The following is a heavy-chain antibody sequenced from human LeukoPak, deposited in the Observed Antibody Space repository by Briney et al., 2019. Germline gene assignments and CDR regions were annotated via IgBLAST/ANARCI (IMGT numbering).Heavy chain of an antibody. D-gene: IGHD2-2*01. CDR2: FDSEDGET. CDR3: ATAGYCSSTSCPYYYYYGMNV. J-gene: IGHJ6*04. V-gene: IGHV1-24*01. Sequence: ASVKVSCKVSGYTLTELSMHWVRQAPGKGLEWMGGFDSEDGETIYAQKFQGRVTMTEDTSTDTAYMELSSLRSEDTAVYYCATAGYCSSTSCPYYYYYGMNVWGKGTTVTVSS. CDR1: GYTLTELS.